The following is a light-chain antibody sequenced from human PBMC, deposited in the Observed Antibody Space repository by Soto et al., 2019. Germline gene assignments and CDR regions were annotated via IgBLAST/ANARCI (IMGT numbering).Light chain of an antibody. CDR1: SSDVGGYNY. CDR3: SSYTGSSTSVV. J-gene: IGLJ2*01. V-gene: IGLV2-14*01. CDR2: DVS. Sequence: QSALTQPASVSGSPGQSITISCTGTSSDVGGYNYVSWYQQYPGKAPKLIIYDVSNRPSGVSNRFSGSKSGNTASLTISGLQAEDEVDYYCSSYTGSSTSVVFGGGTKVTVL.